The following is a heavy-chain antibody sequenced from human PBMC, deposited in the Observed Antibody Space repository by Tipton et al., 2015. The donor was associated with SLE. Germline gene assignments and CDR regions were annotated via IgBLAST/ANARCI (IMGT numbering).Heavy chain of an antibody. J-gene: IGHJ4*02. D-gene: IGHD6-19*01. CDR3: ARGSRQWLVLPFDY. Sequence: SLRLSYAASGFTFSSYWMSWVRQAPGKGLEWVANIKQDGSEKYYVDSVKGRFTISRDNAKNSLYLQMNSLRAEDTAVYYCARGSRQWLVLPFDYWGQGTLVTVSS. V-gene: IGHV3-7*02. CDR2: IKQDGSEK. CDR1: GFTFSSYW.